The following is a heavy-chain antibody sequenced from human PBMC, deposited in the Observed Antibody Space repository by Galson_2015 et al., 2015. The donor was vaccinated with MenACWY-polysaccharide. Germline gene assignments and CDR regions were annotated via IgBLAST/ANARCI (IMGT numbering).Heavy chain of an antibody. Sequence: SLRLSCAASGFTFDDYATHWVRQAPGKGLEWVSDISWNRGSIGYADSVEGRFTISRDNAKNSLYLQMNSLRVEDTALYYCSIEQWLGETDFWGQGTLVTVSS. CDR2: ISWNRGSI. CDR1: GFTFDDYA. J-gene: IGHJ4*02. CDR3: SIEQWLGETDF. D-gene: IGHD6-19*01. V-gene: IGHV3-9*01.